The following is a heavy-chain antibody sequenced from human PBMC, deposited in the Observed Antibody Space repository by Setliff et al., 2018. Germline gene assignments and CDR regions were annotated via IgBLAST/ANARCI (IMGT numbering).Heavy chain of an antibody. J-gene: IGHJ4*02. V-gene: IGHV3-48*03. CDR3: GRDQGSYGYRAFDF. CDR2: ISNSGGVK. Sequence: PGRSLRLSCVASGFTFSNYEMNWVRQAPGKGLEWVSYISNSGGVKYYTDSVKGRFTFSRDNAKNSLYLQMNSLRAEDTAVYYCGRDQGSYGYRAFDFWGQGTLVTVSS. D-gene: IGHD5-18*01. CDR1: GFTFSNYE.